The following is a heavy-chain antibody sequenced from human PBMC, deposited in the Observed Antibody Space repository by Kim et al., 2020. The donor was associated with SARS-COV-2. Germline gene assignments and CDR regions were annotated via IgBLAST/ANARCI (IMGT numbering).Heavy chain of an antibody. V-gene: IGHV3-9*01. Sequence: GGSLRLSCAASGFTFDDYAMHWVRQAPGKGLEWVSGISWNSGSIGYADSVKGRFTISRDNAKNSLYLQMNSLRAEDTALYYCAKGASKYGSGSYYLNWFDPWGQGTLVTVSS. J-gene: IGHJ5*02. CDR2: ISWNSGSI. CDR3: AKGASKYGSGSYYLNWFDP. CDR1: GFTFDDYA. D-gene: IGHD3-10*01.